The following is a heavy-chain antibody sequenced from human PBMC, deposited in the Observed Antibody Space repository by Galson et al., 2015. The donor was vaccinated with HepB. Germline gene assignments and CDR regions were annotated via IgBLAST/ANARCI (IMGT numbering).Heavy chain of an antibody. J-gene: IGHJ4*02. Sequence: SLRLSCAASGFSFSNYWMSWVRQAPGKGLEWVANIKQDGSEKYYVDSVKDRFTISRDNAKNSLYLQMNSLRAEDTAVYYCARDRCTSTSCFFDYWGQGTLVTVSS. CDR2: IKQDGSEK. CDR3: ARDRCTSTSCFFDY. CDR1: GFSFSNYW. V-gene: IGHV3-7*03. D-gene: IGHD2-2*01.